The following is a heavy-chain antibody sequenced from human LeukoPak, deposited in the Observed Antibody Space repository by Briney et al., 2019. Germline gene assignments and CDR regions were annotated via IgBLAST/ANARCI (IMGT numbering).Heavy chain of an antibody. CDR1: GFSFSSYE. CDR2: ISSNSRTM. Sequence: PGGSLRLSCAASGFSFSSYEMNWLRQAPGKGLEWLSYISSNSRTMRYADSVKGRFTISRDNAKNSLYLQMNSLRAEDTALYFCARTNPGSASRDHWGHGTLVTVSS. D-gene: IGHD2-8*01. J-gene: IGHJ5*02. V-gene: IGHV3-48*03. CDR3: ARTNPGSASRDH.